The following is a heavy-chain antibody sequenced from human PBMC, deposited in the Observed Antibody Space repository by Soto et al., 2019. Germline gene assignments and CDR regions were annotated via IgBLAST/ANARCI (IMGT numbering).Heavy chain of an antibody. Sequence: EVQLVNSGGGSVPPGGSLRLSFAASGFTFSSYGMNWVRQAPGKGLEWVSYIRCDTKTTNYADSVRGRFTITRGNAKSSLDSRLKRLRDYDTAGYYFSRGGPWRPGYWGQGTLVIVSS. J-gene: IGHJ4*02. V-gene: IGHV3-48*02. CDR1: GFTFSSYG. CDR3: SRGGPWRPGY. D-gene: IGHD6-25*01. CDR2: IRCDTKTT.